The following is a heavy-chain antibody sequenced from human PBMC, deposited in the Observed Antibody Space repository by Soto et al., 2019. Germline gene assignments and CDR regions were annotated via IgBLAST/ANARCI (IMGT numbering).Heavy chain of an antibody. CDR3: ARALFYNDFWSGYQYYFDY. V-gene: IGHV1-69*13. CDR2: IIPIFGTA. D-gene: IGHD3-3*01. Sequence: SVKVSCKASGGTFSSYAISWVRQAPGQGLEWMGGIIPIFGTANYAQKFQGRVTITADESTSTAYMELRSLRSDDTAVYYCARALFYNDFWSGYQYYFDYWGRGTLVTVSS. J-gene: IGHJ4*02. CDR1: GGTFSSYA.